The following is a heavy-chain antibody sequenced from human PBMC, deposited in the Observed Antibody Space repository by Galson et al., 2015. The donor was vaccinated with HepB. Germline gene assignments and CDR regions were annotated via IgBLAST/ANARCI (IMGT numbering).Heavy chain of an antibody. V-gene: IGHV6-1*01. CDR3: ARDLYYYDSSGYYRPYYFDY. CDR1: GDSVSSNSAA. J-gene: IGHJ4*02. Sequence: CAISGDSVSSNSAAWNWIRQSPSRGLEWLGRTYYRSKWYNDYAVSVKSRITINPDTSKNQFSLQLNSVTPEDTAVYYCARDLYYYDSSGYYRPYYFDYWGQGTLVTVSS. CDR2: TYYRSKWYN. D-gene: IGHD3-22*01.